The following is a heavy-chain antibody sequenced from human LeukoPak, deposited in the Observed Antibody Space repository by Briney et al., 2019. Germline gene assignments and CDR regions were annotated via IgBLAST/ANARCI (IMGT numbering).Heavy chain of an antibody. V-gene: IGHV3-33*01. D-gene: IGHD3-22*01. CDR2: IWYDGINK. CDR1: GKTFGTGD. Sequence: LRLSLIQRGKTFGTGDRQGVRQPRGKKKKRVAVIWYDGINKYYADSVKGRFTISRDNSKNTLYLQMNSLRAEDTALYYCARDYYDSSGYSFGALDIWGQGTMVTVSS. CDR3: ARDYYDSSGYSFGALDI. J-gene: IGHJ3*02.